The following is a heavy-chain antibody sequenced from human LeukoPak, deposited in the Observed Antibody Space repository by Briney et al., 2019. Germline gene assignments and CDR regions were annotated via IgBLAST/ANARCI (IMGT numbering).Heavy chain of an antibody. CDR3: ARSLGELFHTTPGY. CDR1: GYTFTSYG. Sequence: PMASVKVSCKASGYTFTSYGISWVRQAPGQGLEWMGWISAYNGNTNYAQKLQGRVTMTTDTSTSTAYMELRSLRSDDTAVYYCARSLGELFHTTPGYWGQGTLVTVSS. V-gene: IGHV1-18*01. D-gene: IGHD3-16*01. CDR2: ISAYNGNT. J-gene: IGHJ4*02.